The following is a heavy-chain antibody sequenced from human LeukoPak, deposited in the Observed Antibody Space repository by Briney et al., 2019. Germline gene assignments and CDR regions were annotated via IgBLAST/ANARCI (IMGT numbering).Heavy chain of an antibody. J-gene: IGHJ4*02. D-gene: IGHD6-19*01. CDR2: IKQDGSEK. V-gene: IGHV3-7*01. Sequence: GGSLRLSCAASGFTFSSYWMSWVRQAPGKGLEWVANIKQDGSEKYYVDSVKGRFTISRDNAKNSLYLQMNSLRAEDTAVYYCARALPYSSGRFDYWGQGTLVTVSP. CDR3: ARALPYSSGRFDY. CDR1: GFTFSSYW.